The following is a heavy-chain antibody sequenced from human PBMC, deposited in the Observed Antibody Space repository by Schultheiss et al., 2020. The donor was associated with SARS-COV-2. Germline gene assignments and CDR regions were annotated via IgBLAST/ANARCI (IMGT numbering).Heavy chain of an antibody. CDR2: IYYSGST. CDR1: GGSFSGYY. Sequence: SETLSLTCAVYGGSFSGYYWSWIRQPPGKGLEWIGYIYYSGSTNYNPSLKSRVTISVDTSKNQFSLKLSSVTAADTAVYYCARGASSPGERYFDYWGQGTLVTVSS. D-gene: IGHD7-27*01. V-gene: IGHV4-59*12. J-gene: IGHJ4*02. CDR3: ARGASSPGERYFDY.